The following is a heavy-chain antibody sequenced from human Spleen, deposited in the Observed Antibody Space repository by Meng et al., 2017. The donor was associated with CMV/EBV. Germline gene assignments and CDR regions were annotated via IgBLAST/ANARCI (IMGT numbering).Heavy chain of an antibody. CDR1: GHSFTTYT. CDR2: ISAYNGNT. CDR3: ARDHNSGSYEGDSFDI. Sequence: ASVKVSCKPSGHSFTTYTITWVRQAPGQGLEWMGCISAYNGNTNYAQKVQGRVTMTTDTSTSTAYMELRSLRSDDTAVYFCARDHNSGSYEGDSFDIWGQGTMVTVSS. V-gene: IGHV1-18*01. J-gene: IGHJ3*02. D-gene: IGHD1-26*01.